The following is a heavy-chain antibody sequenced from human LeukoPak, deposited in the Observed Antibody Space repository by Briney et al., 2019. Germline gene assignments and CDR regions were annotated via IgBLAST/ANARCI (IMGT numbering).Heavy chain of an antibody. Sequence: ASVKVSCKASGYTFTSYGISWVRQAPGQGLEWMGWISAYNGNTNYAQKLQGRVTMTTDTSTSTAYMELRSLRSDDTAAYYCARDAAVPRYCSGGSCYSVDFDYWGQGTLVTVSP. CDR1: GYTFTSYG. CDR2: ISAYNGNT. CDR3: ARDAAVPRYCSGGSCYSVDFDY. D-gene: IGHD2-15*01. V-gene: IGHV1-18*04. J-gene: IGHJ4*02.